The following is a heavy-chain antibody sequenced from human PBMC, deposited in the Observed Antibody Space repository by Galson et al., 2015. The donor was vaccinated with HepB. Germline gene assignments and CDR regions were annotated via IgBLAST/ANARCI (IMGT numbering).Heavy chain of an antibody. CDR2: IKQDGSVK. V-gene: IGHV3-7*03. Sequence: SLRLSCAASGFTFSGYWMGWVRQAPGKGLEWVANIKQDGSVKYYVDSVKGRFTISRDNAKNSLYLQMNSLRAEDTAVYYCAKLRQWLVYYFDYWGQGTLVTVSS. J-gene: IGHJ4*02. CDR3: AKLRQWLVYYFDY. CDR1: GFTFSGYW. D-gene: IGHD6-19*01.